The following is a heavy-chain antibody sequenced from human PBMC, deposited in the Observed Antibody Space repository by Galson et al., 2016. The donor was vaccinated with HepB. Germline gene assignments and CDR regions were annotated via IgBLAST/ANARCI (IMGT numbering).Heavy chain of an antibody. J-gene: IGHJ2*01. CDR2: ISYDGRND. CDR3: ARGAWRRLVLIWHLDL. D-gene: IGHD6-19*01. Sequence: SLRLSCAASGFSLSDYGIHWLRQAPGKGPEWLAVISYDGRNDKYADSVKGRLTISRDLDKDTVDLQVNSLRLDDTALYYCARGAWRRLVLIWHLDLWGRGTLVTVSS. CDR1: GFSLSDYG. V-gene: IGHV3-30*03.